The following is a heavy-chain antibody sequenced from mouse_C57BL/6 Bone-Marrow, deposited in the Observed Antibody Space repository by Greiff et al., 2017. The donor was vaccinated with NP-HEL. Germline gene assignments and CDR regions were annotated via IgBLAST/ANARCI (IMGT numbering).Heavy chain of an antibody. CDR1: GFTFSDYY. D-gene: IGHD2-2*01. V-gene: IGHV5-12*01. Sequence: EVTLVESGGGLVQPGGSLKLSCAASGFTFSDYYMYWVRQTPEKRLEWVAYISNGGGSTYYPDTVKGRFTISRDNAKNTLYLQMSRLKSEDTAMYYCARELGGYPAWFAYWGQGTLVTVSA. J-gene: IGHJ3*01. CDR2: ISNGGGST. CDR3: ARELGGYPAWFAY.